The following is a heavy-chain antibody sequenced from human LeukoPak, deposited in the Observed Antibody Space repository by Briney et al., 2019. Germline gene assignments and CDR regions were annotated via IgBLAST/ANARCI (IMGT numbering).Heavy chain of an antibody. J-gene: IGHJ3*02. CDR1: GGSISSYY. CDR2: IYYSGST. CDR3: AREAPPAYDSSGYYYGTQYAFDI. D-gene: IGHD3-22*01. Sequence: PSETLSLTCTVSGGSISSYYWSWIRQPPGKGLEWIGYIYYSGSTNYNPSLKSRVTISVDTSKNQFSLKLSSVTAADTAVYYCAREAPPAYDSSGYYYGTQYAFDIWGQGTMVTVSS. V-gene: IGHV4-59*01.